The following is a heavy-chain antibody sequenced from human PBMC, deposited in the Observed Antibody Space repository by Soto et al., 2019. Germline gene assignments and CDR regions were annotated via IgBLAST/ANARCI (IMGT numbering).Heavy chain of an antibody. V-gene: IGHV4-39*01. CDR1: GGSISSSSYY. J-gene: IGHJ4*02. CDR3: ARHFTAYGSGSYYNHFDY. CDR2: IYYSGST. Sequence: SETLSLTCTVSGGSISSSSYYWGWIRQPPGKGLEWIGSIYYSGSTYYNPSLKSRVTISVDTSKNKFSLKLSSVTAADTAVYYCARHFTAYGSGSYYNHFDYWGQGTLVTVSS. D-gene: IGHD3-10*01.